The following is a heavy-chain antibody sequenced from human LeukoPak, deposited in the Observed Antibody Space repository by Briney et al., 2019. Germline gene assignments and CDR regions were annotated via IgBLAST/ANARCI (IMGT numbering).Heavy chain of an antibody. D-gene: IGHD3-10*01. CDR3: ARDKFRGYFDY. CDR1: EFTVSTNY. CDR2: IYSGGTT. Sequence: GGTLRLSCAASEFTVSTNYMNWVRQAPGKGLEWVSAIYSGGTTYYADSVKGRFTISRDTSKNTLYLQMNSLRAEDTAVYYCARDKFRGYFDYWGQGTLATVSS. V-gene: IGHV3-66*01. J-gene: IGHJ4*02.